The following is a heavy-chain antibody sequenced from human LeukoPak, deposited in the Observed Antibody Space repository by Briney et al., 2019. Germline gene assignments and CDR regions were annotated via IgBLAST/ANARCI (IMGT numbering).Heavy chain of an antibody. V-gene: IGHV3-73*01. CDR3: TIETYDYVWGSYRHNFDY. J-gene: IGHJ4*02. Sequence: GXSLRLSCAASGFTFSGSAMHWVRQASGKGLEWVGRIRSKANSYATAYAASVKGSFTISRDDSKNTAYLQMNSLKTEDTAVYYCTIETYDYVWGSYRHNFDYWGQGTLVTVSS. CDR1: GFTFSGSA. D-gene: IGHD3-16*02. CDR2: IRSKANSYAT.